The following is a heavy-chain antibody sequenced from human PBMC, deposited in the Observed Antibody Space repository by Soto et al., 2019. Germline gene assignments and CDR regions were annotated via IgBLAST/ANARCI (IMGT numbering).Heavy chain of an antibody. Sequence: VKVSCKASGYTFTSYGISWVRQAPGHGLEWMGIINPNGGSTRFAQTFQGRITMTTDTSTSTVYMELRSLRSDDTAVYYCARGDPYLAAAGGLDYWGQGTLVTVSS. CDR1: GYTFTSYG. CDR3: ARGDPYLAAAGGLDY. V-gene: IGHV1-46*01. D-gene: IGHD6-13*01. CDR2: INPNGGST. J-gene: IGHJ4*02.